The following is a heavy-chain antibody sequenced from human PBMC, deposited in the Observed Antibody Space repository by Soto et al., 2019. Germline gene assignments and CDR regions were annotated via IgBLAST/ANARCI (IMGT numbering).Heavy chain of an antibody. CDR3: ARVSTVGKGYYYGMDV. CDR2: IYHSGST. J-gene: IGHJ6*02. V-gene: IGHV4-4*02. D-gene: IGHD4-17*01. CDR1: GGSISSSNW. Sequence: SETLSLTCAVSGGSISSSNWWSWVRHPPGKGLEWIGEIYHSGSTNYNPSLKSRVTISVDTSKNQFSLKLSSVTAADTAVYYCARVSTVGKGYYYGMDVWGQGTTVTVSS.